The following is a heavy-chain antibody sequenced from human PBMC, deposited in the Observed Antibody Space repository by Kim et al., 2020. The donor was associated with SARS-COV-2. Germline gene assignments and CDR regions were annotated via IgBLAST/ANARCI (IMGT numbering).Heavy chain of an antibody. CDR3: ARAPYSSGWFDI. V-gene: IGHV1-2*02. Sequence: NNAQKFQGRVTITRETSISTAYMGLSRLRSDDTAVYYCARAPYSSGWFDIWGQGTMVTVSS. J-gene: IGHJ3*02. D-gene: IGHD6-19*01.